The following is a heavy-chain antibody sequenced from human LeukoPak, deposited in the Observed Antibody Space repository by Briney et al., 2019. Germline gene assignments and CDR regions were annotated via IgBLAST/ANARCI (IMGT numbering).Heavy chain of an antibody. CDR3: ARAGGYCGRISCPYYFDY. V-gene: IGHV1-46*01. CDR2: INPSGGST. Sequence: WASVKVSCKASGYTFTSYYMHWVRQAPGQGLEWMGIINPSGGSTSYAQKFQGRVTMTRDTSTSTVYMELSSLRSEDTAVYYCARAGGYCGRISCPYYFDYWGQGSLVAVSS. D-gene: IGHD2-15*01. CDR1: GYTFTSYY. J-gene: IGHJ4*02.